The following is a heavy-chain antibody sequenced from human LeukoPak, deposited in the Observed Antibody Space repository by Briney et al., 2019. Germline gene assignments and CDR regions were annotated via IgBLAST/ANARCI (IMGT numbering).Heavy chain of an antibody. D-gene: IGHD6-13*01. CDR2: IYYSGST. CDR3: APIYSSSPGDWFDP. CDR1: GGSISSSSYY. J-gene: IGHJ5*02. Sequence: PSETLSLTCTVSGGSISSSSYYWGWIRQPPGKGLEWIGSIYYSGSTYYNPSLKSRVTISVDTSKNQFSLKLSSVTAADTAMYYCAPIYSSSPGDWFDPWGQGTLVTVSS. V-gene: IGHV4-39*07.